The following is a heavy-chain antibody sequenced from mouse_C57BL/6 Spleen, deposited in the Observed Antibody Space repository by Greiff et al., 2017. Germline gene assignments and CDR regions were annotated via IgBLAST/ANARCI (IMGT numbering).Heavy chain of an antibody. J-gene: IGHJ3*01. V-gene: IGHV1-72*01. Sequence: QVQLQQPGAELVKPGASVKLSCKASGYTFTSYWMHWVKQRPGRGLEWIGRIDPNSGGTKYNEKFKSKATLTVDKPASTAYMQLSSLTSEDSAVYYCARCYYDWFAYWGQGTLVTVSA. D-gene: IGHD2-4*01. CDR1: GYTFTSYW. CDR2: IDPNSGGT. CDR3: ARCYYDWFAY.